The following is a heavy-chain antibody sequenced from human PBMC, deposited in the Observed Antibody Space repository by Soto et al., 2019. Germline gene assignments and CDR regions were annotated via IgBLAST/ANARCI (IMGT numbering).Heavy chain of an antibody. CDR2: IIPIIGTT. CDR3: ARGGPGYIDFDY. CDR1: GGTFSSYA. J-gene: IGHJ4*02. Sequence: ASVKVSCKASGGTFSSYAISWVRQAPGQGLEWMGWIIPIIGTTNYAQKLQGRVTMTTDTSTRTAYLELRSLRSDDTAVYYCARGGPGYIDFDYWGQGTLVTVSS. D-gene: IGHD5-12*01. V-gene: IGHV1-18*01.